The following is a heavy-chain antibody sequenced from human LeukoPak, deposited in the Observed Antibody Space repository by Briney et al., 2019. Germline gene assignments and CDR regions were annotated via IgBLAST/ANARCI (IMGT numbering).Heavy chain of an antibody. CDR1: GFTVITND. CDR2: LYSDGNT. Sequence: GGSLRHSCAASGFTVITNDMTWVRQAPGKGLEWVSVLYSDGNTKYADSVQGRFTISRDNSKNTLYLEMNSLSPDDTAAYYCARGVEPLAANTWPYWGEGTLVTVSS. CDR3: ARGVEPLAANTWPY. V-gene: IGHV3-53*01. J-gene: IGHJ4*02. D-gene: IGHD1-14*01.